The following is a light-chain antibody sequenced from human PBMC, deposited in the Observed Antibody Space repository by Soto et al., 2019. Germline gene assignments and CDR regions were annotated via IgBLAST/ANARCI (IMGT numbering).Light chain of an antibody. CDR2: GAS. V-gene: IGKV3D-15*01. J-gene: IGKJ4*01. CDR1: QSVSSN. CDR3: QQYNNWPLT. Sequence: EIVMTQSPATLSVSPGERATLSCRASQSVSSNLAWYQQKPGQAPRLLIYGASTRATGIPARFSGSGSGTELTLTTSTLPSADFEVYYCQQYNNWPLTFXGGTKVDI.